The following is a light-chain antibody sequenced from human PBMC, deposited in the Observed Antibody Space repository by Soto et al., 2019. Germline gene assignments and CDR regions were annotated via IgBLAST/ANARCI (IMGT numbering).Light chain of an antibody. Sequence: DIQMTQSPSTLSASVGDRVTITCRATQSISIWLAWYQQKPGKAPKLLIYKASSLESGVPSRFSGSGSGTEFTLTISSLQPDDFANYYCQQYGSYRTFGQGTKVEIK. CDR2: KAS. CDR3: QQYGSYRT. CDR1: QSISIW. J-gene: IGKJ1*01. V-gene: IGKV1-5*03.